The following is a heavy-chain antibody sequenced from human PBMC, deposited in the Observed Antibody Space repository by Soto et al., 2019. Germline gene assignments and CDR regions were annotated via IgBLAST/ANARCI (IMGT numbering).Heavy chain of an antibody. J-gene: IGHJ6*02. CDR2: ISGSGGST. Sequence: ETLSLTCTVSCGSISSCDYYWSWIRQPPGKGLEWVSAISGSGGSTYYADSVKGRFTIPRDNSKNTLYLQMNSLRAEDTAVYYCAKDNYYDSSGYHPRWYYYYGMDVWGQGTTVTVSS. D-gene: IGHD3-22*01. CDR1: CGSISSCDYY. CDR3: AKDNYYDSSGYHPRWYYYYGMDV. V-gene: IGHV3-23*01.